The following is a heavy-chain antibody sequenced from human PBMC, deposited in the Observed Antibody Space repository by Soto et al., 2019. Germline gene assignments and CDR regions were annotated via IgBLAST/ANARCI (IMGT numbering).Heavy chain of an antibody. CDR1: GYTFTSYG. CDR2: ISAYDGNT. Sequence: ASVKVSCKASGYTFTSYGISWVRQAPGQGLEWMGWISAYDGNTNYAQKLQGRVTMTTDTSTSTAYMELRSLRSDDTAVYYCARDATRSGNQKLWFGPRTNNWFDPWGQGTLVTVSS. J-gene: IGHJ5*02. D-gene: IGHD3-10*01. CDR3: ARDATRSGNQKLWFGPRTNNWFDP. V-gene: IGHV1-18*01.